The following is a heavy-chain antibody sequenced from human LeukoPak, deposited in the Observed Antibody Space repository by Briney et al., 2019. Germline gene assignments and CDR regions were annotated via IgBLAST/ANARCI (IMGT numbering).Heavy chain of an antibody. CDR3: AGGGRYSSGWFDY. V-gene: IGHV4-34*08. Sequence: GSLRLSCAASGFTFSSYSMNWVRQAPGKGLEWIGEINHSGSTNYNPSLKSRVTIPVDTSKNQFSLKLSSVTAADTAVYYCAGGGRYSSGWFDYWGQGTLVTVSS. CDR2: INHSGST. J-gene: IGHJ5*01. CDR1: GFTFSSYS. D-gene: IGHD6-19*01.